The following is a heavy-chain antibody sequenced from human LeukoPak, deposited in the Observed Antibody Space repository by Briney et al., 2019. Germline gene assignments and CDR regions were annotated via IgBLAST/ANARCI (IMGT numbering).Heavy chain of an antibody. CDR2: IGTAGDT. CDR3: ARSLVDIVATGYYYYGMDV. V-gene: IGHV3-13*01. CDR1: GFTFSSYD. Sequence: GGSLRLSCAASGFTFSSYDVHWVRQATGKGLEWVSAIGTAGDTYYPGSVKGRFTISRENAKNSLYLQMNSLRAGDTAVYYCARSLVDIVATGYYYYGMDVWGQGTTVTVSS. J-gene: IGHJ6*02. D-gene: IGHD5-12*01.